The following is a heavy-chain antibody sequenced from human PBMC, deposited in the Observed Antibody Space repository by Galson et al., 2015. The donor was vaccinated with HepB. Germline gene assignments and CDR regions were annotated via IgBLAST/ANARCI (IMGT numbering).Heavy chain of an antibody. CDR2: ISGSIGST. D-gene: IGHD5-24*01. CDR3: VSSGGYNYWEDDFDY. J-gene: IGHJ4*02. V-gene: IGHV3-23*01. CDR1: GFIFSNYA. Sequence: SLRLSCAASGFIFSNYAMSWVRQVPGKGLEWVSTISGSIGSTYYADSVKGRFTISRDNSQSTLYLHMNSLRDEDTAVYYCVSSGGYNYWEDDFDYWGQGTLVTVSS.